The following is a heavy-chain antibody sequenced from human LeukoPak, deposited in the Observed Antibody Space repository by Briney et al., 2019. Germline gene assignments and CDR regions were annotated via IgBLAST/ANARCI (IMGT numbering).Heavy chain of an antibody. V-gene: IGHV3-30-3*01. D-gene: IGHD3-9*01. CDR1: GFTFSSYA. CDR2: ISYDGTNK. J-gene: IGHJ4*02. Sequence: QPGRSLRLPCAASGFTFSSYAIHWVRQAPGKGLEWVAIISYDGTNKYYADSVRGRFTISRDNSKNTLYLQMNSLRAEDTAVYYCARDFGWLSGFDNWGQGTLVTVSS. CDR3: ARDFGWLSGFDN.